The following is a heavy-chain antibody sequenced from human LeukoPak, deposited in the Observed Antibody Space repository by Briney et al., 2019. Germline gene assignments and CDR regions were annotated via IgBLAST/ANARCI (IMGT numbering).Heavy chain of an antibody. V-gene: IGHV4-4*07. CDR1: GGSISSYY. CDR2: IYTSGST. D-gene: IGHD2-2*01. J-gene: IGHJ3*02. Sequence: SETLSLTCTVSGGSISSYYWSWIRQPAGKGLEWIGRIYTSGSTNYNPSLTSRVTMSVDTSKNQFSLKLTSVTAADTAVYYCARDRCNSTTCASRGAFDIWGQGTMVTVSS. CDR3: ARDRCNSTTCASRGAFDI.